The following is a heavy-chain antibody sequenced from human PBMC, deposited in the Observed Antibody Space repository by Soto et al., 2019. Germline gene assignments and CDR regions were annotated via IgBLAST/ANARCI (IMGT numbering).Heavy chain of an antibody. CDR1: GYSFTSYW. Sequence: GETLKISCKGSGYSFTSYWIGWVRQMPGKGLEWMGIIYPGDSDTRYSPSFQGQVTISADKSISTAYLQWSSLKASDTAMYYCARLTRSIYYYYGMDVWGQGTTVTVSS. CDR2: IYPGDSDT. J-gene: IGHJ6*02. V-gene: IGHV5-51*01. D-gene: IGHD2-21*02. CDR3: ARLTRSIYYYYGMDV.